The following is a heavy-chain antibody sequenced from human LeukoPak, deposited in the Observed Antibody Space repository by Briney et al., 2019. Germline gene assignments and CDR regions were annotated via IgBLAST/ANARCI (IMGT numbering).Heavy chain of an antibody. CDR3: ARVPSIAVADTLSNWFDP. J-gene: IGHJ5*02. Sequence: ASVKVSCQASGYTFTSYSISWVRQAPGQGLEWMGWISAYNGNTNYAQKLQGRVSMTTDTSTSTTYMELRSLRSDDTAVYYCARVPSIAVADTLSNWFDPWGQGTLVTVSS. D-gene: IGHD6-19*01. CDR1: GYTFTSYS. V-gene: IGHV1-18*01. CDR2: ISAYNGNT.